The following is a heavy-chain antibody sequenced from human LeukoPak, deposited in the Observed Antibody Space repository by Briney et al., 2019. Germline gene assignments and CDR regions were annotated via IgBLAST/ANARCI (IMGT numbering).Heavy chain of an antibody. J-gene: IGHJ6*03. Sequence: SETLSLTCTVSGGSISSYYWSWLRQAPGKGLEGVGYIYYSGGTNYNPSLKRRVTISVDTSKKEFSLKLSSGTAADRAVYYCGRSPYYDPWRGAYRGPPSSYYYYYMDVWGKGTTVTVSS. D-gene: IGHD3-3*01. CDR3: GRSPYYDPWRGAYRGPPSSYYYYYMDV. CDR1: GGSISSYY. V-gene: IGHV4-59*01. CDR2: IYYSGGT.